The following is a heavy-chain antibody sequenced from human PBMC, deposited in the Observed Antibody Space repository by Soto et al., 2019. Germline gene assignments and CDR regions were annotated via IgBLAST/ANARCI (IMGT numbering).Heavy chain of an antibody. CDR3: ARDSRIAAAGIVFEEPYYYYGMDV. V-gene: IGHV3-21*01. CDR2: ISSSSSYI. J-gene: IGHJ6*02. CDR1: GFTFSSYS. D-gene: IGHD6-13*01. Sequence: EVQLVESGGGLVKPGGSLRLSCAASGFTFSSYSMNWVRQAPGKGLEWVSSISSSSSYIYYADSVKGRFTISRDNAKNSLYLQMNSLRAEDTAVYYCARDSRIAAAGIVFEEPYYYYGMDVWGQGTTVTVSS.